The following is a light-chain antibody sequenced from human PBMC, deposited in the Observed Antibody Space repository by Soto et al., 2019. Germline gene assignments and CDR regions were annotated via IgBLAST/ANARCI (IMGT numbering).Light chain of an antibody. CDR1: TSTVATYDL. CDR3: SSSAGSVAVYVM. Sequence: QSALTQPASVSGSPGQSISISCTGTTSTVATYDLVSWYQQHPGKAPKLLIYDATKRHSGTSYRFSGSKSGNTASLTISGLQSEDEADYYYSSSAGSVAVYVMFGGGTKFTVL. J-gene: IGLJ3*02. CDR2: DAT. V-gene: IGLV2-23*02.